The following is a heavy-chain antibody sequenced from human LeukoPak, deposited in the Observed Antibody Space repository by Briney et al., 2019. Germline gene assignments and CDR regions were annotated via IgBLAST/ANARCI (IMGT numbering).Heavy chain of an antibody. CDR1: RFTFSSYG. Sequence: GGSLRLSCAASRFTFSSYGMNWVRQAPGKGLEWVAFIRYDGSNKYYADSVKGRFTISRDNSTNTLYLQMNSLRAEDTAVYYCARRRLERATGYFVLWGRGTLVTVSS. CDR3: ARRRLERATGYFVL. CDR2: IRYDGSNK. D-gene: IGHD5-24*01. J-gene: IGHJ2*01. V-gene: IGHV3-30*02.